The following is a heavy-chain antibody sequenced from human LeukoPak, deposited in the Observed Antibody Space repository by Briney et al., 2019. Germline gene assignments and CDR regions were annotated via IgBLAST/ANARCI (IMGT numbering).Heavy chain of an antibody. D-gene: IGHD2-2*01. CDR3: ARRPLGYCSSTSCYYFDY. CDR1: GGSFRGYY. Sequence: SETLSLTCAVYGGSFRGYYWSWIRQPPGKGLEWIGEINHSGSTNYNPSLKSRVTISVDTSKNQFSLKLSSVTAADTAVYYCARRPLGYCSSTSCYYFDYWGQGTLVTVSS. V-gene: IGHV4-34*01. CDR2: INHSGST. J-gene: IGHJ4*02.